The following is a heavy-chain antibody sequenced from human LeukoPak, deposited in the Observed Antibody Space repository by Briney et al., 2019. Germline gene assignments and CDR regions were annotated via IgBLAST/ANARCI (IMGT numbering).Heavy chain of an antibody. J-gene: IGHJ4*02. CDR1: GGTFSSYA. CDR2: IIPILGIA. D-gene: IGHD1-1*01. Sequence: GASVTVSCKASGGTFSSYAISWVRQAPGQGLEWMGRIIPILGIANYAQKFQGRVTITADKSTSTAYMELSSLRSEDTAVYYCARLRYNWSDGDYWGQGTLVTVSS. CDR3: ARLRYNWSDGDY. V-gene: IGHV1-69*04.